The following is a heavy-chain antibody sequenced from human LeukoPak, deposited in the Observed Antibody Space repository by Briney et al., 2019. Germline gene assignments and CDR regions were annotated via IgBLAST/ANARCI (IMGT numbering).Heavy chain of an antibody. J-gene: IGHJ4*02. Sequence: GGSLRLSCAASGFTFSSYAMSWVRQAPGKGLEWVSAISGSSGSSYYADSVKGRFTISRDNSKNTLYLQMSSLRAEDTAVYYCAKDAVLLWFGELSLRGARGYYFDYWGQGTLVTVSS. CDR1: GFTFSSYA. D-gene: IGHD3-10*01. CDR3: AKDAVLLWFGELSLRGARGYYFDY. V-gene: IGHV3-23*01. CDR2: ISGSSGSS.